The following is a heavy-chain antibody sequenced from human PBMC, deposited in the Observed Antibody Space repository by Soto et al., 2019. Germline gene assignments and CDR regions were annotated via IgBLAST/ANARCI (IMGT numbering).Heavy chain of an antibody. CDR1: GNTFSTYG. CDR2: ISPIFGTA. J-gene: IGHJ3*02. D-gene: IGHD5-12*01. Sequence: QVQLVQSGAEVKKPGSSVKVSCKASGNTFSTYGISWVRQAPGQGLEWMGEISPIFGTADYAQKFQGRVTITADEVTSTAYMELSSLKSEDTAVYFCARTDDPSKRWLQSLDIWGQGTMVTVSS. CDR3: ARTDDPSKRWLQSLDI. V-gene: IGHV1-69*01.